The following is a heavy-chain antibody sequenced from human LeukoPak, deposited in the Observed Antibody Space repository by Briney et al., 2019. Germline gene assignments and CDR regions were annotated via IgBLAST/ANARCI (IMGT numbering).Heavy chain of an antibody. CDR1: GFTFSRYW. CDR2: INSDGSGT. V-gene: IGHV3-74*01. D-gene: IGHD3-22*01. Sequence: GGSLRLSCAASGFTFSRYWMHWVRQAPGKGLVWVSHINSDGSGTSYADSVKGRFTISRDNAKNTLYLQMNSLRGEDTAVYYCAKDPGPDSSGYSGYWGRGTLVTVSS. J-gene: IGHJ4*02. CDR3: AKDPGPDSSGYSGY.